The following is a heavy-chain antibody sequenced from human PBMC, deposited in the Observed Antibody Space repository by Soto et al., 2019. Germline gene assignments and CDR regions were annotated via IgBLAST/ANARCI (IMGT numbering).Heavy chain of an antibody. CDR1: GHRFTSYW. Sequence: GESLKISCQGSGHRFTSYWITWVRQMPGKGLEWMGRIDPSDSYTNYSPSFQGHVTISTDKSINTAYLHWSSLKASDTAMYYCARLFIVGAPGSYYTGLDVWGQGTTVTVSS. J-gene: IGHJ6*02. CDR3: ARLFIVGAPGSYYTGLDV. CDR2: IDPSDSYT. V-gene: IGHV5-10-1*01. D-gene: IGHD1-26*01.